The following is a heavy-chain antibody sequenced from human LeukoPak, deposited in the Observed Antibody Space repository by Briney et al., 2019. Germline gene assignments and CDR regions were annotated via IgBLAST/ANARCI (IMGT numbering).Heavy chain of an antibody. Sequence: TGGSLRLSCVASGFTFSNYWMSWVRQAPGKGLQWVANIKQDGSEKYYAASVKGRFTISRDNRKNLLHLQMNSLRPDDSAVYYCAKDLGSAITSALALDVWGQGTTVTVSS. V-gene: IGHV3-7*03. CDR3: AKDLGSAITSALALDV. CDR1: GFTFSNYW. D-gene: IGHD2-15*01. J-gene: IGHJ6*02. CDR2: IKQDGSEK.